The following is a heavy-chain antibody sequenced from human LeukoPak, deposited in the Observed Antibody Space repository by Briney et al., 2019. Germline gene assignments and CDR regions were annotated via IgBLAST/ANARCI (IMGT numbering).Heavy chain of an antibody. CDR3: VRCCSSTKCPADY. J-gene: IGHJ4*02. CDR2: STPDGSNP. CDR1: GLTLSRYY. Sequence: GGSLRLSCTASGLTLSRYYLHWVRQAPGEGLVWVSQSTPDGSNPTYADAVQGRFTISRDNSKNTVYLQMSSLRAEDTAVYYCVRCCSSTKCPADYWGQGTLVTVSS. D-gene: IGHD2-2*01. V-gene: IGHV3-74*01.